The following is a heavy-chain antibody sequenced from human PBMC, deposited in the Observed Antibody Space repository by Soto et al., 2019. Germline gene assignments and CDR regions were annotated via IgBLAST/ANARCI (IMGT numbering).Heavy chain of an antibody. V-gene: IGHV1-46*01. CDR3: ASLSYDLYGPDYYGMDV. J-gene: IGHJ6*02. Sequence: ASVKVSCKASGYTFTSYYMHWVRQAPGQGLEWMGIINPSGGSTSYAQKFQGRVTMTRDTSTSTVYMELSSLGSEDTAVYYCASLSYDLYGPDYYGMDVWGQGTTVTVSS. CDR1: GYTFTSYY. CDR2: INPSGGST. D-gene: IGHD5-12*01.